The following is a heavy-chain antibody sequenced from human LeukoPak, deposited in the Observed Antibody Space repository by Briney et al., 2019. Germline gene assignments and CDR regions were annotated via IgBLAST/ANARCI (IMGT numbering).Heavy chain of an antibody. Sequence: GGSLRLSCAGFGFILGESWMHWVRQTPGKGLVWVSRTDGSTTTYADSVRGRFSVSMDNAQNTLYLQLNSPGAEDTAVYYCTRDDYNRLWGQGTLVTVSS. CDR2: TDGSTT. CDR3: TRDDYNRL. D-gene: IGHD1-14*01. CDR1: GFILGESW. J-gene: IGHJ4*02. V-gene: IGHV3-74*01.